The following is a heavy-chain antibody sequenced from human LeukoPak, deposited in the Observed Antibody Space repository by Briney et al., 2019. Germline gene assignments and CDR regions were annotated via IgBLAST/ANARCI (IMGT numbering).Heavy chain of an antibody. Sequence: SVKVSCKASGGTFSSYAISWVRQAPGQGLEWMGRIIPIFGTANYAQKFQGRVTMTTDTSTSTAYMELRSLRSDDTAVYYCARPHSITMITYDPWGQGTLVTVSS. CDR2: IIPIFGTA. CDR1: GGTFSSYA. V-gene: IGHV1-69*05. J-gene: IGHJ5*02. CDR3: ARPHSITMITYDP. D-gene: IGHD3-22*01.